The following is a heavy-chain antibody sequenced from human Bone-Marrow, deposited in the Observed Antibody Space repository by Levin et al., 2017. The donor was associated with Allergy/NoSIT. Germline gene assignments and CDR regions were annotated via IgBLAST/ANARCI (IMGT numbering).Heavy chain of an antibody. Sequence: KPGGSLRLSCAASGFIFSDYYMSWFRQAPGKGLEWVSYISDSGSTVHYADSVKGRFTISRDNARNSLYLQMNSLRADDTAVYYCARAVDYYGLDVWGQGTTVIVSS. V-gene: IGHV3-11*01. CDR1: GFIFSDYY. D-gene: IGHD6-19*01. CDR3: ARAVDYYGLDV. CDR2: ISDSGSTV. J-gene: IGHJ6*02.